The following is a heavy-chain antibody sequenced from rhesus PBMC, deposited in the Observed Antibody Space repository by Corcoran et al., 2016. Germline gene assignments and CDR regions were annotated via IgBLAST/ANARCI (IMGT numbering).Heavy chain of an antibody. CDR1: GGSISGYYY. J-gene: IGHJ2*01. CDR3: AGSGSRTNWYFDL. CDR2: IDGKITNT. V-gene: IGHV4-73*01. Sequence: QVKLQQWGEGLVKPSETLSLTCAVYGGSISGYYYWTWIRQAPGKGLEWIGNIDGKITNTNYNPSLKNRLTISKDASVNQFSLKLTSGTVADTALYYCAGSGSRTNWYFDLWGPGTPITISS. D-gene: IGHD6-25*01.